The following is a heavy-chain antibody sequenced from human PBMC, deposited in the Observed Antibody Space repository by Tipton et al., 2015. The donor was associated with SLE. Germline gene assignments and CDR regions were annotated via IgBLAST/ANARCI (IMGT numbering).Heavy chain of an antibody. D-gene: IGHD6-19*01. V-gene: IGHV3-30*02. CDR3: AKDIVQYSSGWFLSGFDY. CDR2: IRYDGSNK. CDR1: GFTFSSYG. Sequence: SGFTFSSYGMHWVRQAPGKGLEWVAFIRYDGSNKYYADSVEGRFTISRDNTKNTLYLQMNSLRTEDTALYYCAKDIVQYSSGWFLSGFDYWGQGTLVTVSS. J-gene: IGHJ4*02.